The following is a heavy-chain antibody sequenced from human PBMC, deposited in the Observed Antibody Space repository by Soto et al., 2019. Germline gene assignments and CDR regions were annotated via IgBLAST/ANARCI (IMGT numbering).Heavy chain of an antibody. J-gene: IGHJ5*02. CDR1: GGTFSSYT. D-gene: IGHD3-22*01. Sequence: QVQLVQSGAEVKKPGSSVKVSCKASGGTFSSYTISWVRQAPGQGLEWMGRIIPILGIANYAQKFQGRVTITADKSTSTADMELRSLRSEATAVYYCARGPMIVVVPWFDPWGQGTLVTVSS. V-gene: IGHV1-69*02. CDR3: ARGPMIVVVPWFDP. CDR2: IIPILGIA.